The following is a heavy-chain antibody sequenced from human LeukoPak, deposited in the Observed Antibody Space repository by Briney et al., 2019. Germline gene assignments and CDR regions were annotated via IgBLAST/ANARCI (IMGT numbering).Heavy chain of an antibody. J-gene: IGHJ4*02. CDR3: ARSFAY. CDR1: GFTFISYG. Sequence: GGSLRLSCAASGFTFISYGMSWVRQAPGKGLEWVSAISGSGGSTYYADSVKGRSTISRDNAKNSLYLQMNSLRAEDTAVYYCARSFAYWGQGTLVTVSS. CDR2: ISGSGGST. V-gene: IGHV3-23*01.